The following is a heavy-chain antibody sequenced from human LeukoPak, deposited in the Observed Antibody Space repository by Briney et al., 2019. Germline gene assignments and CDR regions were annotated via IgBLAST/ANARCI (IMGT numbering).Heavy chain of an antibody. CDR1: GVSFSGYY. Sequence: SETLSLTCAVYGVSFSGYYWSWIRQPPGKGLEWIGEINHSGSTNYNPSLKSRVTISVDTSKNQFSLKLSSVTAADTAVYYCASSSEQQLDFDYWGQGTLVTVSS. CDR3: ASSSEQQLDFDY. D-gene: IGHD6-13*01. J-gene: IGHJ4*02. CDR2: INHSGST. V-gene: IGHV4-34*01.